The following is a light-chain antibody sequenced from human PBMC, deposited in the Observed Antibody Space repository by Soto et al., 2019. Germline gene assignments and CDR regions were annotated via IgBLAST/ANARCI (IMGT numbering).Light chain of an antibody. CDR1: QSISNY. Sequence: DLQMTQSPSSLSASVGDRVTITCRASQSISNYLNWYQQKPGKAPKLLIYAASSLQSGVPSRFSGSGSGTDFTLTISSLQPEDSATYYCQPSYNARTFGQGTRLEIK. V-gene: IGKV1-39*01. J-gene: IGKJ1*01. CDR3: QPSYNART. CDR2: AAS.